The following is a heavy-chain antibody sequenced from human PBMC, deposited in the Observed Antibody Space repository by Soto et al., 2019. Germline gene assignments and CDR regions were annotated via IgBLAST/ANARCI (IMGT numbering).Heavy chain of an antibody. CDR1: GGYIRGYD. D-gene: IGHD2-15*01. Sequence: SSETQSLTYTVSGGYIRGYDWSWIRQNPGKGLEWIGYFYHSGSTNYNPSLKSRVTISVDTSKNQFSLKLSSVTAADTAVYYCARGWGYCSGGSCYSDAFDLWGQGTMVSVSS. CDR3: ARGWGYCSGGSCYSDAFDL. V-gene: IGHV4-59*01. CDR2: FYHSGST. J-gene: IGHJ3*01.